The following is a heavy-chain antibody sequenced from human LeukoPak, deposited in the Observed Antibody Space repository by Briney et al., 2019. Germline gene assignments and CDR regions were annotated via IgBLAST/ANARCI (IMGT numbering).Heavy chain of an antibody. CDR1: GFTFANAL. CDR2: IKRNTDSGTT. Sequence: GGSLRLSCAASGFTFANALMSWVRQAPGKGLEWVGRIKRNTDSGTTDYAAPVKVRFTISRDDSKNTLYLQMNSLKTEDTAVYYCATDQFPAWGQGTLVTVSS. D-gene: IGHD2-21*01. J-gene: IGHJ5*02. V-gene: IGHV3-15*01. CDR3: ATDQFPA.